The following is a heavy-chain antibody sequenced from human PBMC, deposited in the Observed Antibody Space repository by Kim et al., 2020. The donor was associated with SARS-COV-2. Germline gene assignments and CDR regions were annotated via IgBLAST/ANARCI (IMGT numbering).Heavy chain of an antibody. D-gene: IGHD3-10*01. Sequence: GGSLRLSCAASGFTFSSYAMHWVRQASGKGLEWVAVISYDGSNKYYADSVKGRFTISRDNSKNTLYLQMNSLRAEDTAVYYCARVSGEMVRGVIIAYYYGMDVWGQGTTVTVSS. J-gene: IGHJ6*02. CDR3: ARVSGEMVRGVIIAYYYGMDV. V-gene: IGHV3-30*04. CDR1: GFTFSSYA. CDR2: ISYDGSNK.